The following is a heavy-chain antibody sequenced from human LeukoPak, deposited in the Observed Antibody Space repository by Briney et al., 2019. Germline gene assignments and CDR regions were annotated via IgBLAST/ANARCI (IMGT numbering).Heavy chain of an antibody. J-gene: IGHJ6*03. D-gene: IGHD3-10*01. Sequence: ASVKVSCKASGYTFTGYYMHWVRQAPGQGLEWMGWINPNSGGTNYAQKFQGRVTMTRDTSISTAYMELSRLRSDDTAVYYCARAPSVWFGELLAYRLYYYYMDVWGKGTTVTVSS. CDR1: GYTFTGYY. V-gene: IGHV1-2*02. CDR2: INPNSGGT. CDR3: ARAPSVWFGELLAYRLYYYYMDV.